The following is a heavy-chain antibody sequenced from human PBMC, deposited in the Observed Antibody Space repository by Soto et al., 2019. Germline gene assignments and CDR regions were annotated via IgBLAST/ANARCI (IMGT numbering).Heavy chain of an antibody. CDR1: GFTFDDYA. Sequence: EVQLVESGGGLVQPGRSLRLSCAASGFTFDDYAMHWVRQAPGKGLEWVSGISWNSGSIGYADSVKGRFTISRDNAKNSLYLQMNSLRAEDTALYYCAKTAATYSSGWYFDYWGQGTLVTVSS. D-gene: IGHD6-19*01. J-gene: IGHJ4*02. CDR2: ISWNSGSI. V-gene: IGHV3-9*01. CDR3: AKTAATYSSGWYFDY.